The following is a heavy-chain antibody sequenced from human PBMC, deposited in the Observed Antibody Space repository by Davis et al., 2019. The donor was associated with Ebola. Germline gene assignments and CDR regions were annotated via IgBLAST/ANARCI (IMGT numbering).Heavy chain of an antibody. Sequence: GGSLRLSCAASGFTFSDYYMNWIRQAPGKGLECISYISSSSSAIYYADSVKGRFTISRDNAKNSLFLQMNSLRAEDTAVYYCVSGSYYLPYYGMDVWGQGTTVTVSS. V-gene: IGHV3-11*01. J-gene: IGHJ6*02. CDR2: ISSSSSAI. CDR3: VSGSYYLPYYGMDV. D-gene: IGHD3-10*01. CDR1: GFTFSDYY.